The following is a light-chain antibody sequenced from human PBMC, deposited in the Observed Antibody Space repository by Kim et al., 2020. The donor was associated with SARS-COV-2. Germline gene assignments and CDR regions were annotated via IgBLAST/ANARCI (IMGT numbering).Light chain of an antibody. V-gene: IGKV3-20*01. J-gene: IGKJ2*01. CDR2: GAS. CDR3: QQYCSSPPYT. Sequence: SPGERATLSCRASQSISSTYLAWYQQKPGQAPRLLIYGASSRVTGIPDSFSGSGSGTDFTLTISRLEPEDFAVYYCQQYCSSPPYTFGQGTKLEIK. CDR1: QSISSTY.